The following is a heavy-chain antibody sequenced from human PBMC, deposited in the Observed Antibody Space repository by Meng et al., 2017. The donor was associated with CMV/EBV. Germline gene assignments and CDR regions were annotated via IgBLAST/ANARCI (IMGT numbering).Heavy chain of an antibody. CDR2: MYSGGST. J-gene: IGHJ4*02. Sequence: GGSLRLSCSVSGFSVTDKSMTWVRQAPGMGPEWIAVMYSGGSTNYAESVKGRFTLSRDNSKNTLYLQMNSLTAGDTGVYFCAREFFLDHWGQGTLVTVSS. V-gene: IGHV3-66*02. D-gene: IGHD3-10*01. CDR1: GFSVTDKS. CDR3: AREFFLDH.